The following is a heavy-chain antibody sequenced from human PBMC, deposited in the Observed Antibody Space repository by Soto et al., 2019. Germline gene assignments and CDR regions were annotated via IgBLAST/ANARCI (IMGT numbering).Heavy chain of an antibody. CDR2: ISTYKGNT. CDR1: GYTFTDYG. D-gene: IGHD3-10*02. Sequence: ASVKVSCKTSGYTFTDYGISWVRQAPGQGLEWMGWISTYKGNTNYAQKFQGRATMTTDTSTSTAYLEPNSLISEDTAVYYCARLPRVMLPTLEGGLDVWGQGTTVTVSS. V-gene: IGHV1-18*01. J-gene: IGHJ6*02. CDR3: ARLPRVMLPTLEGGLDV.